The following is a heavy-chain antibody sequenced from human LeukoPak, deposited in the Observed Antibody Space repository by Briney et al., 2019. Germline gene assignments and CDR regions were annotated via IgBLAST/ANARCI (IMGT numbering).Heavy chain of an antibody. D-gene: IGHD4-17*01. V-gene: IGHV3-49*03. CDR2: IRSKAYGGTT. CDR1: GFTFGDYA. Sequence: PGGSLRLSCTASGFTFGDYAMSWFRQAPGKGLEWVGFIRSKAYGGTTEYATSVKGRFTISRDDSKSIAYLQMNSLKTEDTAVYYCTRDVASTVTGSFDYWGQGTLVTVSS. J-gene: IGHJ4*02. CDR3: TRDVASTVTGSFDY.